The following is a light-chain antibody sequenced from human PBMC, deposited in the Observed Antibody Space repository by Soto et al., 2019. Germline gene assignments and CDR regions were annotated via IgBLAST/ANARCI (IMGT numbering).Light chain of an antibody. CDR2: GAS. CDR3: QQYNNWPPWT. Sequence: EIVMTQSPATLSLSPGERATLSCRASQSVSSDLAWYQQKPGQAPRLLIYGASTRATGIPARFSGSGSGTEFILTTISLQYEDYGVDYCQQYNNWPPWTFGQGTKLEIK. CDR1: QSVSSD. V-gene: IGKV3-15*01. J-gene: IGKJ2*02.